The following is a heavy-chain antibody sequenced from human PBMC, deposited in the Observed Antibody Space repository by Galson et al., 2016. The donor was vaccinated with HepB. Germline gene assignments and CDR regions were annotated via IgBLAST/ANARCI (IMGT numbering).Heavy chain of an antibody. Sequence: SLRLSCAASGFGFRSYGMHWVRQAPGKGLEWVAGISYDGTNTYYADSVKGRFTISRDNSKNTLYPQMNSLRAEDTAVYFCAKDAILGCGRDCYVDYWGQGTLVTVSS. V-gene: IGHV3-30*18. CDR3: AKDAILGCGRDCYVDY. D-gene: IGHD2-21*02. CDR2: ISYDGTNT. CDR1: GFGFRSYG. J-gene: IGHJ4*02.